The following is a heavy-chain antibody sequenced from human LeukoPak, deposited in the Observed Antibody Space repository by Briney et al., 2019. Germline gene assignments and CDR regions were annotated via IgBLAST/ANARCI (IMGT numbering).Heavy chain of an antibody. J-gene: IGHJ4*02. CDR1: GFTFSSYS. V-gene: IGHV3-21*01. Sequence: GGSLRLSCAASGFTFSSYSMNWVRQAPGKGLEWVSSISSSSSYIYYADSVKGRFTISRDNAKNSLYLQMNSLSAEDTAVYYCAREPDIVVVPAAMFDYWGQGTLVTVSS. CDR2: ISSSSSYI. CDR3: AREPDIVVVPAAMFDY. D-gene: IGHD2-2*01.